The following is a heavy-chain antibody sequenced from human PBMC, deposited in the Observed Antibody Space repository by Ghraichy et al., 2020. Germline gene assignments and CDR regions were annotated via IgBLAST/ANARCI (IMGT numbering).Heavy chain of an antibody. V-gene: IGHV3-23*01. J-gene: IGHJ3*02. Sequence: GGSLRLSCAASGFTFSSYAMSWVRQAPGKGLEWVSAISGSGGSTYYADSVKGRFTISRDNSKNTLYLQMNSLRAEDTAVYYCAKDAVLRYFDRGGAFDIWGQGTMVTVSS. CDR3: AKDAVLRYFDRGGAFDI. CDR2: ISGSGGST. CDR1: GFTFSSYA. D-gene: IGHD3-9*01.